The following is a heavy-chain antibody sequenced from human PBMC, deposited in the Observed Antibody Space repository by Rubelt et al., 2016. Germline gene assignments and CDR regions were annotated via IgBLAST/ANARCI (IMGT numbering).Heavy chain of an antibody. CDR2: THDSGET. J-gene: IGHJ4*02. V-gene: IGHV4-59*08. Sequence: QVQLQESGPGLAKPSETLSLTCTVSGGSINSYYWSWIRQPPGKGLEWLAYTHDSGETKYNPSLKSRLILSVDQSTNQLSLKLSSVTAADTAVYHCARQPPDTAAFDYWGQRVLVTVSS. CDR3: ARQPPDTAAFDY. D-gene: IGHD2-21*02. CDR1: GGSINSYY.